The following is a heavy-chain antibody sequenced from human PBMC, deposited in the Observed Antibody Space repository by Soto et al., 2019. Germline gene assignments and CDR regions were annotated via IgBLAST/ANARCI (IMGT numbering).Heavy chain of an antibody. V-gene: IGHV4-59*01. D-gene: IGHD2-15*01. Sequence: SETLSLTCTVSGVSISSYYWSWIRQPPGKGLEWIGYIYYSGSTNYNPSLKSRVTISVDTSKNQFSLKLSSVTAADTAVYYCARDRGYCSGGSCYAFDIWGQGTMVTVSS. CDR2: IYYSGST. CDR1: GVSISSYY. J-gene: IGHJ3*02. CDR3: ARDRGYCSGGSCYAFDI.